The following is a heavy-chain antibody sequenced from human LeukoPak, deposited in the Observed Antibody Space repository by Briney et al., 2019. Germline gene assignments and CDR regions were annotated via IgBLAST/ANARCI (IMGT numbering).Heavy chain of an antibody. CDR3: VREPPGY. Sequence: SETLSLTCTVSGGSISSYYWSWLRQPPGKGLEWIGYIYYSGSTNYNPSLKSRVTISVDTSKNQFSLKLSSVTAADTAVYYCVREPPGYWGQGTLVIVSS. CDR1: GGSISSYY. V-gene: IGHV4-59*01. CDR2: IYYSGST. J-gene: IGHJ4*02.